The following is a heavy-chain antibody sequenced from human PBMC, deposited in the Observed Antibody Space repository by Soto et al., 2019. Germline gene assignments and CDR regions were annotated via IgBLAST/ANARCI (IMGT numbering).Heavy chain of an antibody. J-gene: IGHJ4*02. CDR1: GYTFSNYD. CDR2: VNPTNGER. CDR3: AKVSRKGSAIDFDY. V-gene: IGHV1-8*01. D-gene: IGHD3-10*01. Sequence: QVQLVQSGAELKKPGASVKVSCKASGYTFSNYDMNWVRQATGQGPEWIGWVNPTNGERGYAKKFQARVTLTTDISTTTAYMELTSLRSEDTAIYYCAKVSRKGSAIDFDYWGQGTLITVSS.